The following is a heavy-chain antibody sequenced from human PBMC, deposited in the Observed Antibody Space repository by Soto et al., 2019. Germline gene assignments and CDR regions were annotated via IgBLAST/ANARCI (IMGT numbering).Heavy chain of an antibody. CDR1: VVSISTSFYY. J-gene: IGHJ6*02. CDR3: ARDRGHYVSAISSNCGMDA. CDR2: IHYSGAT. V-gene: IGHV4-31*03. Sequence: TWETLSLTCTVSVVSISTSFYYCSWMGQVPWKGPEWMGYIHYSGATHYNPSLKSRLTISLDTSKNQFSLRLSSVTAADTAVYFCARDRGHYVSAISSNCGMDAWGQGTLVTVSS. D-gene: IGHD3-16*01.